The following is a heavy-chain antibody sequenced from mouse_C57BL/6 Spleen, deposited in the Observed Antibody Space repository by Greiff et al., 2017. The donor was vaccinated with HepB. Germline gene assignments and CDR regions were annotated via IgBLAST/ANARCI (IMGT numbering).Heavy chain of an antibody. Sequence: EVQRVESGGGLVQPGGSLSLSCAASGFTFTDYYMSWVRQPPGKALEWLGFIRNKANGYTTEYSASVKGRFTISRDNSQSILYLQMNALRAEDSATYYCARSRYDRDWYFGVWGTGTTVTVSS. J-gene: IGHJ1*03. D-gene: IGHD2-3*01. V-gene: IGHV7-3*01. CDR1: GFTFTDYY. CDR2: IRNKANGYTT. CDR3: ARSRYDRDWYFGV.